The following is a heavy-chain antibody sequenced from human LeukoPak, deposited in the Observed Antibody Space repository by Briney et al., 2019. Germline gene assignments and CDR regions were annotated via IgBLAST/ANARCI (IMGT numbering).Heavy chain of an antibody. Sequence: GGFLRLSCTASGFSFSGHWMHWARQLPGKGLVWVSRISPTGSTTSYADSVKGRFTVSRDNAKNTLYLQVNNLRAEDTAVYYCARGPNSNWSGLDFWGQGTLLTVSS. CDR1: GFSFSGHW. CDR2: ISPTGSTT. J-gene: IGHJ4*02. V-gene: IGHV3-74*01. CDR3: ARGPNSNWSGLDF. D-gene: IGHD6-6*01.